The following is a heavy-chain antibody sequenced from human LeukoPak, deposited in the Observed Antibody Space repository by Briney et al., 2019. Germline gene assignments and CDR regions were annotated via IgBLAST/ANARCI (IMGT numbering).Heavy chain of an antibody. Sequence: PSETLSLTCTVSAGSISSHYWGWIRQPPGKGLESIGYIYYSGSTNYNPSLNSRVTISIDTSKNQFSLQLTSVSAADTAVDYCARSGEYSFDLWGQGTLATVSS. CDR2: IYYSGST. J-gene: IGHJ4*02. V-gene: IGHV4-59*11. CDR1: AGSISSHY. D-gene: IGHD3-10*01. CDR3: ARSGEYSFDL.